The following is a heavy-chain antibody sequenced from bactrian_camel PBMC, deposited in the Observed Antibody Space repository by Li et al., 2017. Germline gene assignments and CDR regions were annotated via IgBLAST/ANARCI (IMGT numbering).Heavy chain of an antibody. D-gene: IGHD6*01. J-gene: IGHJ4*01. CDR1: GSAFSRNW. CDR2: PDRRDNMT. V-gene: IGHV3S1*01. Sequence: VQLVESGGGLVQPGKSLTLSCEASGSAFSRNWIHWVRQAPGKGLEWVAAPDRRDNMTYYADFVKGRFTVSRDNAKNTLSLQLRNLEVEDTAMYYCAVVASEGWGLAYWGQGTQVTVS. CDR3: AVVASEGWGLAY.